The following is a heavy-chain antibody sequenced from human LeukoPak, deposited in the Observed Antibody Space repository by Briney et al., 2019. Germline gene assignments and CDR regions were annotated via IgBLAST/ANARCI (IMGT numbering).Heavy chain of an antibody. CDR2: VSTSNGDT. Sequence: ASVKVSCKTSGYNFNRYTITWVRQAPGRGLEWMGWVSTSNGDTNYAEKFQGRVTMTTETVTKTAYMELRSLRSGDTAMYFCARVSDTAMVTPGFDSWGQGTLVTVSS. D-gene: IGHD5-18*01. CDR1: GYNFNRYT. CDR3: ARVSDTAMVTPGFDS. V-gene: IGHV1-18*01. J-gene: IGHJ4*02.